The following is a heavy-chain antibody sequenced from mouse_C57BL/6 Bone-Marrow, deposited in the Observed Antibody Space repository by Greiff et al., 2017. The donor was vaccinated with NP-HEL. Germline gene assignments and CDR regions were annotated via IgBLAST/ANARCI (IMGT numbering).Heavy chain of an antibody. Sequence: VQLQQSGAELVRPGTSVKMSCKASGYTFTNYWIGWAKQRPGHGLEWIGDIYPGGGYTNYNEKFKGKATLTADKSSSTAYMQFSSLTSEDSAIYYCARYSYGSLLFFDYWGQGTTLTVSS. CDR3: ARYSYGSLLFFDY. V-gene: IGHV1-63*01. J-gene: IGHJ2*01. CDR2: IYPGGGYT. CDR1: GYTFTNYW. D-gene: IGHD1-1*01.